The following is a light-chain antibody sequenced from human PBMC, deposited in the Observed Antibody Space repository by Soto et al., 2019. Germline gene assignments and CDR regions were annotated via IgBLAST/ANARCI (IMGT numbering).Light chain of an antibody. J-gene: IGKJ1*01. V-gene: IGKV3-15*01. CDR1: QSVSNN. Sequence: ILMTQSPATLSVSPGERATLSCRASQSVSNNLAWYQQKPGQAPRLLIYDASTRATGIPARFSGSVSGKEFTLTISGLQSEDFAVYYCQQYNNWPPWTFGQGNKVELK. CDR3: QQYNNWPPWT. CDR2: DAS.